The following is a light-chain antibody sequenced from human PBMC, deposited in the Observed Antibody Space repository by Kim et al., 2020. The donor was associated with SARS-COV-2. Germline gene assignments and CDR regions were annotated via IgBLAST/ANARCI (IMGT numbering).Light chain of an antibody. V-gene: IGKV3-20*01. J-gene: IGKJ1*01. CDR3: QQYSSSPAT. CDR2: GAS. CDR1: QSVSSNY. Sequence: SAGERATRSCSARQSVSSNYMAWYQQKPGRAPALLIYGASSSATSSPDRFSGSGAWTDVTLTITRLEPEDFAVYYCQQYSSSPATFGQGTKVDIK.